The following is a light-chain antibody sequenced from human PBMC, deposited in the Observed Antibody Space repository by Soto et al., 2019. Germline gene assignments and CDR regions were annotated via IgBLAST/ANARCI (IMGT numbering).Light chain of an antibody. J-gene: IGLJ1*01. Sequence: QSVLTQPASVSGSPGRSITISCTGTSSDVGGYDYVSWYQQHPGTAPTLLIYDVINRPSGVSLRFSGSKSGNTASLTISGLQAEVEADYYCSSYARSSIYGFGTGAQRTVL. CDR2: DVI. CDR3: SSYARSSIYG. CDR1: SSDVGGYDY. V-gene: IGLV2-14*01.